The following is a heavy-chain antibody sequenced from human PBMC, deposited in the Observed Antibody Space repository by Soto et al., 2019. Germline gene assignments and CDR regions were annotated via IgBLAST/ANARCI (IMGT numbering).Heavy chain of an antibody. Sequence: ASVKVSCKASGYTFTSYGISWVRQAPGQGLEWMGWISAYNGNTNYAQKLQGRVTMTTDTSTSTAYMELRSLRSDDTAVYYCARDLHYYDSSGYYYEAGYFQHWGQGTLVTVSS. CDR1: GYTFTSYG. D-gene: IGHD3-22*01. CDR3: ARDLHYYDSSGYYYEAGYFQH. CDR2: ISAYNGNT. V-gene: IGHV1-18*04. J-gene: IGHJ1*01.